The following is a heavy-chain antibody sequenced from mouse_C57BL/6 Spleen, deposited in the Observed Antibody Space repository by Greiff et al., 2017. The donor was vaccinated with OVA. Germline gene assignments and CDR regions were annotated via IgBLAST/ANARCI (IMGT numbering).Heavy chain of an antibody. J-gene: IGHJ4*01. CDR1: GYAFSSYW. CDR2: IYPGDGDT. CDR3: ARYELGTGFYAMDY. V-gene: IGHV1-80*01. Sequence: QVQLKESGAELVKPGASVKISCKASGYAFSSYWMNWVKQRPGKGLEWIGQIYPGDGDTNYNGKFKGKATLTADKSSSTAYMQLSSLTSEDSAVYFCARYELGTGFYAMDYWGQGTTVTVSS. D-gene: IGHD2-12*01.